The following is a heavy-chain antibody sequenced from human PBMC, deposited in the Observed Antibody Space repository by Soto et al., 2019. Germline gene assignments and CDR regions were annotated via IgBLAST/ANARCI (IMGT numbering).Heavy chain of an antibody. CDR1: GFTFSSYA. Sequence: GGSLRLSCAASGFTFSSYAMTWVRQAPGKGLEWVSTISGSGDSTYYADSVKGRFTISRDNSKNTLYLQMNSLRAEDTAVYYCAKGVTIFGVVIPADYWGQGTLVTVSS. V-gene: IGHV3-23*01. CDR3: AKGVTIFGVVIPADY. J-gene: IGHJ4*02. D-gene: IGHD3-3*01. CDR2: ISGSGDST.